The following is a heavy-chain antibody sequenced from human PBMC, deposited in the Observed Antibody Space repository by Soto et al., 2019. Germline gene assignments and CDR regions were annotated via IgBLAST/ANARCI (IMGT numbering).Heavy chain of an antibody. D-gene: IGHD6-19*01. V-gene: IGHV4-34*01. J-gene: IGHJ5*02. CDR3: ARGPRIAVAGTRYNWFDP. CDR2: INHSGST. CDR1: GGSFSGYY. Sequence: KPSETLSLTCAVYGGSFSGYYWGWIRQPPGKXLEWIGEINHSGSTNYNPSLKSRVTISVDTSKNQFSLKLSSVTAADTAVYYCARGPRIAVAGTRYNWFDPWGQGTLVTVSS.